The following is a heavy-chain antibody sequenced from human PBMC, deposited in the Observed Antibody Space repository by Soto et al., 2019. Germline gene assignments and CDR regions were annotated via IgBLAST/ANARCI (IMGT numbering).Heavy chain of an antibody. CDR2: ISGSGGST. D-gene: IGHD3-9*01. V-gene: IGHV3-23*01. CDR1: GFTFSSYA. Sequence: LRLSCAASGFTFSSYAMSWVRQAPGKGLEWVSAISGSGGSTYYADSVKGRFTISRDNSKNTLYLQMNSLRAEDTAVYYCAKEVYDILTGSPGWFDPWGQGTLVTVSS. J-gene: IGHJ5*02. CDR3: AKEVYDILTGSPGWFDP.